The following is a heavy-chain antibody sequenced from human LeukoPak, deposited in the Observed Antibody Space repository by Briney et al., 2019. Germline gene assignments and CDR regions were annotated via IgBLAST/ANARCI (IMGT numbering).Heavy chain of an antibody. J-gene: IGHJ4*02. CDR2: IYYSGST. CDR1: GGSISSYY. Sequence: SEPLSLTCTVSGGSISSYYWSWIRQPPGKGLGWIGYIYYSGSTNYNPSLKSRVTISVDTSKNQFSLKVSSVTAADTAVYYCARVVAVAGTFPDSWGQGTLVTVSS. V-gene: IGHV4-59*12. CDR3: ARVVAVAGTFPDS. D-gene: IGHD6-19*01.